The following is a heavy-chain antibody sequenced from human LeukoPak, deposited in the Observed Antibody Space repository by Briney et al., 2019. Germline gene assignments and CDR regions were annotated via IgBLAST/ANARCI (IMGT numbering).Heavy chain of an antibody. Sequence: GGSLRLSCAASGFTVSSNYMSWVRQAPGKGLEWVSTISYSGGTTYHTDSVKGRFTISRDISKNTVYPQMNSLKAEDTAVYYCAKDGVVRGLGPYYFDSWGQGSLVTVSS. CDR3: AKDGVVRGLGPYYFDS. J-gene: IGHJ4*02. V-gene: IGHV3-23*01. D-gene: IGHD3-10*01. CDR2: ISYSGGTT. CDR1: GFTVSSNY.